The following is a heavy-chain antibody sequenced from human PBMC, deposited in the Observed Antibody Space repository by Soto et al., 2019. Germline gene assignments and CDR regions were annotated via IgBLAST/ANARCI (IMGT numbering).Heavy chain of an antibody. D-gene: IGHD6-19*01. J-gene: IGHJ4*02. CDR3: ASPGIAVAGREDY. CDR1: GFTFSSYG. Sequence: GGSLRLSCAASGFTFSSYGMHWVRQAPGKGLEWVSYIRNNGSNKYYADSVKGRFTISRDNAKNSLYLQMNSLRAEDTAVYYCASPGIAVAGREDYWGQGTLVTVSS. CDR2: IRNNGSNK. V-gene: IGHV3-48*04.